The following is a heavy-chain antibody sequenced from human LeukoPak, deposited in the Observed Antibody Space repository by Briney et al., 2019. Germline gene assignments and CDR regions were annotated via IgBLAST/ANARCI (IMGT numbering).Heavy chain of an antibody. V-gene: IGHV3-33*01. Sequence: PGRSLRLSCAAPGFTFSSYGMHWVRQAPGKGLEWVAVIWYDGSNKYYADSVKGRFTISRDNSKNTLYLQMNSLRAEDTAVYYCAREYPPRYYYDSSGYLVYWGQGTLVTVSS. CDR1: GFTFSSYG. J-gene: IGHJ4*02. CDR2: IWYDGSNK. D-gene: IGHD3-22*01. CDR3: AREYPPRYYYDSSGYLVY.